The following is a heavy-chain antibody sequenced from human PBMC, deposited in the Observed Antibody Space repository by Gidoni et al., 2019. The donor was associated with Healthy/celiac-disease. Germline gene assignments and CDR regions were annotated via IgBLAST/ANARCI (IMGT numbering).Heavy chain of an antibody. Sequence: QVQLPASGPGLVKPSQTLSLTCTVSGGSIISCSYYWSWTRQPAGKGLEWIGRIYTSGSTNYNPSLKSRVTISVDTSKNQFSLKLSSVTAADTAVYYCARDGERLGSTTSDWGQGTLVTVSS. CDR3: ARDGERLGSTTSD. V-gene: IGHV4-61*02. J-gene: IGHJ4*02. D-gene: IGHD6-25*01. CDR2: IYTSGST. CDR1: GGSIISCSYY.